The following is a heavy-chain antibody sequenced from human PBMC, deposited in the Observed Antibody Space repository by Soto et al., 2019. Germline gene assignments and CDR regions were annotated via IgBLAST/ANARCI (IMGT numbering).Heavy chain of an antibody. J-gene: IGHJ4*02. V-gene: IGHV1-2*02. Sequence: ASVKVSCKASGYTFTGHYIHWVRQAPEQGPEWMGEIGPESGATRYAEKFQGRVTMTLDTSITTVYMELKNLSPDDTAVYYCGRGRSGQIVVFYWGQGTPVTVSS. CDR1: GYTFTGHY. CDR3: GRGRSGQIVVFY. CDR2: IGPESGAT. D-gene: IGHD1-26*01.